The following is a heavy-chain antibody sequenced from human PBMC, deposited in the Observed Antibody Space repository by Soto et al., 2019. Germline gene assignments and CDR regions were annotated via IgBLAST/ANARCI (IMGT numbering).Heavy chain of an antibody. Sequence: QVQLVQSGAEVRKPGSSVRVCCKASVGTFSSYAITWVRQAPGQGLEWVGAIIPLFGTTNYAQRLKGRVTMTADESTSTAYLDLSSLRSEDTAVYYCARVAGHYYDSSGYASWGQGTLVTVSS. CDR1: VGTFSSYA. CDR3: ARVAGHYYDSSGYAS. J-gene: IGHJ5*02. D-gene: IGHD3-22*01. CDR2: IIPLFGTT. V-gene: IGHV1-69*12.